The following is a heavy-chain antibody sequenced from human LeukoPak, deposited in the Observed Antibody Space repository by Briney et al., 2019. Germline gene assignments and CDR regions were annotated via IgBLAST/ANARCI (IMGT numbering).Heavy chain of an antibody. V-gene: IGHV3-23*01. D-gene: IGHD3-22*01. CDR1: GFTFNNCA. CDR2: ISLSCGST. CDR3: AKGDRGYFRPFDY. J-gene: IGHJ4*02. Sequence: GGSLSLSCAASGFTFNNCAMSWVRQASGKGLEWVSFISLSCGSTSYADSVKGHFTISRDNSQNTLYLQMNSLRAEDTAVYFCAKGDRGYFRPFDYWGQGTLVTVSS.